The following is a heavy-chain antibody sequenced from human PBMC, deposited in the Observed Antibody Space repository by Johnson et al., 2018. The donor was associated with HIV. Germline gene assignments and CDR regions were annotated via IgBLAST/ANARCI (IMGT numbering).Heavy chain of an antibody. V-gene: IGHV3-9*01. Sequence: VQLVESGGGLVQPGRSLRLSCAASGFTFDDYAMHWVRQAPGKGLEWVSGISWNSASIGYADFVKGRFTISRDNAKNTLYLQMNSLRAEDTAVYYCAKTEDAFDIWGQGTMVTVSS. CDR2: ISWNSASI. J-gene: IGHJ3*02. CDR1: GFTFDDYA. CDR3: AKTEDAFDI.